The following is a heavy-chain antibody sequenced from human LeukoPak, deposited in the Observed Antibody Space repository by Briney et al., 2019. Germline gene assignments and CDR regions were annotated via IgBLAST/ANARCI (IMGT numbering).Heavy chain of an antibody. J-gene: IGHJ3*02. V-gene: IGHV4-34*01. CDR1: GGSFSGYY. CDR3: ARMPRFSGYYHRDAFDI. Sequence: PSETLSLTCAVYGGSFSGYYWSWICQPPGKGLEWIGEINHSGSTNYNPSLKSRVTISVDTSKNQFSLKLSSVTAADTAVYYCARMPRFSGYYHRDAFDIWGQGTMVTVSS. CDR2: INHSGST. D-gene: IGHD3-22*01.